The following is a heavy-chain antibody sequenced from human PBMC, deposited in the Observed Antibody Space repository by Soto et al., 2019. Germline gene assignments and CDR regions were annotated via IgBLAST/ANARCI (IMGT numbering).Heavy chain of an antibody. D-gene: IGHD3-10*01. J-gene: IGHJ5*02. Sequence: EVQLLESGGGLVQPGGSLRLSCAASGFTFSNYAMSWVRQAPGKGLEWVSIISGSGGTTYHADSVKDRFTISRDNSKNTLVLQLSSLRAEDTAVYYCAKGVAVGFHFGASTDRGFDPWGQGTLVTVSS. CDR2: ISGSGGTT. CDR1: GFTFSNYA. CDR3: AKGVAVGFHFGASTDRGFDP. V-gene: IGHV3-23*01.